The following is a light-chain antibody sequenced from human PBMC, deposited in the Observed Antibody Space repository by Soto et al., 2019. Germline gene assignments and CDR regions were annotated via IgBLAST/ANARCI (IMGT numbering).Light chain of an antibody. CDR2: KAS. J-gene: IGKJ4*01. CDR1: QSISSW. CDR3: QQYHTWPIT. V-gene: IGKV1-5*03. Sequence: DIQMTQSPSTLSASVGDRVTITCLSSQSISSWLAWYQQKPGKAPKLLIYKASSLDSGVPSRFSGSGSGTEFTLTISSLQSEDCAIYYCQQYHTWPITFGGGTKVDI.